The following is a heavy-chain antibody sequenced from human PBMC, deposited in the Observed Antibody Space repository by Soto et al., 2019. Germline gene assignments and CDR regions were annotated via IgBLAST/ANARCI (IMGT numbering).Heavy chain of an antibody. J-gene: IGHJ4*02. CDR2: INPYGGST. D-gene: IGHD2-8*01. Sequence: QVQLVQSGAEVKEPGASVKVLCKASGYIFANYYMHWVRQAPGQGLEWMAKINPYGGSTNYAQNFQGRLTLTSDTSTSTVYMELSSLRSEDTAVYYCARDLLRADSWGQGTLVTVSS. CDR3: ARDLLRADS. V-gene: IGHV1-46*01. CDR1: GYIFANYY.